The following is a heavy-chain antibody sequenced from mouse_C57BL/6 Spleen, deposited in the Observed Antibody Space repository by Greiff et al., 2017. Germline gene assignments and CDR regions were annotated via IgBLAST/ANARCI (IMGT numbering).Heavy chain of an antibody. Sequence: VQLQQSVAELVRPGASVKLSCTASGFNIKNTYMHWVKQRPEQGLEWIGRIDPANGNTKYAPKFQGKATITADTSSNTAYLQLSSLTSEDTAIYYCAPDYYGSSYVDAYWGQGTLVTVSA. J-gene: IGHJ3*01. CDR2: IDPANGNT. CDR1: GFNIKNTY. D-gene: IGHD1-1*01. V-gene: IGHV14-3*01. CDR3: APDYYGSSYVDAY.